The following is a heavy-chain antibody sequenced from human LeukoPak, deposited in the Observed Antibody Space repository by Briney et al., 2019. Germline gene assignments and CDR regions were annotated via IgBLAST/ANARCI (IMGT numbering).Heavy chain of an antibody. CDR1: GYTFTSYD. D-gene: IGHD4-23*01. V-gene: IGHV1-8*01. CDR2: MNPNSGNT. CDR3: ARDYGGNSGHFDP. Sequence: ASVKVSCKASGYTFTSYDINWVRQATGQGLEWMGWMNPNSGNTGYAQKFQGRVSMTRDTSMSTAYMELSSPTSDDTAVYYCARDYGGNSGHFDPWGQGTLVIVSS. J-gene: IGHJ5*02.